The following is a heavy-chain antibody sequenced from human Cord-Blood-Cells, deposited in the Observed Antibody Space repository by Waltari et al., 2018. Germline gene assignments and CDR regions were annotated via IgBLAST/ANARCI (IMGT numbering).Heavy chain of an antibody. CDR1: GASLNSSSFH. J-gene: IGHJ4*02. CDR2: IYYSGST. D-gene: IGHD2-2*01. V-gene: IGHV4-39*01. CDR3: ARHFGRNIVVVPAAIDY. Sequence: QLQESGPGLVKPSEPISLTCTVPGASLNSSSFHWGWPRSPPGKGLEWIGSIYYSGSTDYNASLKSRVTISVDTSKNQFSLKLSSVTAADTAVYYCARHFGRNIVVVPAAIDYWGQGTLVTVSS.